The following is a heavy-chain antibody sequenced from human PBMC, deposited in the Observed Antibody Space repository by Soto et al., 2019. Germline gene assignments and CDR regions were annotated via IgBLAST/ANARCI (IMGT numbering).Heavy chain of an antibody. CDR2: MNPNSGKS. J-gene: IGHJ5*02. D-gene: IGHD2-15*01. CDR1: GYTFTSYD. CDR3: ARAPAPYCGGGSWRLWCDT. Sequence: QVQLVQSGAEVKKPGASVKVSCKASGYTFTSYDINWVRQATGQGLEWMGWMNPNSGKSGYAQKFQGRVTMTRNTSIDTAYKELSSLRSEDTAVYYSARAPAPYCGGGSWRLWCDTWGQGTQIDVSS. V-gene: IGHV1-8*01.